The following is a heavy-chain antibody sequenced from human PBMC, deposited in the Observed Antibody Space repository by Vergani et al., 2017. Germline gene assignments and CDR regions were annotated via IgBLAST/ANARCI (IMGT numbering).Heavy chain of an antibody. D-gene: IGHD2-2*01. CDR3: ARDRVVPAAEILLVRFDP. V-gene: IGHV1-18*01. CDR2: ISAYNGNT. CDR1: GYTFTSYG. Sequence: QVQMVQSGAEVKKPGASVKVSCKASGYTFTSYGISWVRQAPGQGLEWMGWISAYNGNTNYAQKLQGRVTMTTDTSTSTAYMELRSLRSDDTAVYYCARDRVVPAAEILLVRFDPWGEGTLVTVSS. J-gene: IGHJ5*02.